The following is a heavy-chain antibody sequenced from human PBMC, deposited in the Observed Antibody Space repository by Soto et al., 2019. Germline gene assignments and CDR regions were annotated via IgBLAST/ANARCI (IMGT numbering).Heavy chain of an antibody. J-gene: IGHJ4*02. Sequence: PGGALRLSCTASGVTFSSYWMSWVRQAPGKGLEWVANIKQDGSEKYYVDSVKGRFTISRDNAKNSLYLQMNSLRAEGTAVYYCARDGQLVINYFDYWGQGTLVTVSS. CDR2: IKQDGSEK. CDR3: ARDGQLVINYFDY. V-gene: IGHV3-7*01. CDR1: GVTFSSYW. D-gene: IGHD6-13*01.